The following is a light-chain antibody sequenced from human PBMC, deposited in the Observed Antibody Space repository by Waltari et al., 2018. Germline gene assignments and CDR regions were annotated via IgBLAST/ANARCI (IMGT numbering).Light chain of an antibody. CDR1: SSDVGSYNY. CDR2: EVT. J-gene: IGLJ2*01. CDR3: ASYAGSDNLV. Sequence: QSALTQPPSASGPPGLSATTPFTGTSSDVGSYNYASWYQQHPGKAPKLLIYEVTKRPSGVPDRFSGSKSANTASLTVSGLQAEDEADYYCASYAGSDNLVFGGGTRLTVL. V-gene: IGLV2-8*01.